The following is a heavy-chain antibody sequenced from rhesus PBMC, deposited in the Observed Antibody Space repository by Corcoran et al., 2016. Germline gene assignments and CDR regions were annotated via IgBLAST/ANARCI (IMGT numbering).Heavy chain of an antibody. CDR2: INPSNGNT. D-gene: IGHD6S26*01. V-gene: IGHV1-200*01. CDR1: GYTFPRYS. CDR3: ARDHQRLVPLYNRFDV. J-gene: IGHJ5-1*01. Sequence: QVQLVQSGAEVKKPGASVQLSCQASGYTFPRYSIQLVRQAPGQGLEWMGWINPSNGNTGYAQKFQGRVTMTRDTSTSTAYMELSSLRSEDTAVYYCARDHQRLVPLYNRFDVWGPGVLVTVSS.